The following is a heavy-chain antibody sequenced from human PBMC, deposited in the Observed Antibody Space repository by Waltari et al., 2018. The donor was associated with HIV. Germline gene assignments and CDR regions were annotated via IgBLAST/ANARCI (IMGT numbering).Heavy chain of an antibody. CDR3: AVSRPGAIFGDH. J-gene: IGHJ5*02. V-gene: IGHV1-8*01. D-gene: IGHD3-3*01. CDR2: MSTKSGKA. Sequence: QVQLVQSGAVVENPGASVKVSCQPSGYTLKDYDINWVRRAAGQGLEWIGWMSTKSGKAGYGHRFQGRVTLTKNTSISTVYLQLSDLKTQDTALYYCAVSRPGAIFGDHWGQGTRVTVSS. CDR1: GYTLKDYD.